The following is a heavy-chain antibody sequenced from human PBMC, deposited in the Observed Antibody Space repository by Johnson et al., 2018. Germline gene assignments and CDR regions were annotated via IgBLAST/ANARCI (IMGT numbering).Heavy chain of an antibody. CDR3: VQYSYDHHGFSAFAL. CDR2: IYTGGST. V-gene: IGHV3-66*01. J-gene: IGHJ3*01. D-gene: IGHD3-22*01. CDR1: GFTVNSTY. Sequence: VQLVQSGGGLVQXGGSXRLXCVASGFTVNSTYMTWVRQAPGKGLEWVSVIYTGGSTDYSASVKGRFTISKDNSRNTLFLQMNSLRGDDTATYYCVQYSYDHHGFSAFALWGQGTMVTISS.